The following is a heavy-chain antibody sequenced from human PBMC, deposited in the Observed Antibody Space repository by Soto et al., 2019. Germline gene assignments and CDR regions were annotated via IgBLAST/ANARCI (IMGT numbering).Heavy chain of an antibody. D-gene: IGHD6-19*01. CDR1: GFTFSNAW. Sequence: PGGSLRLSCAASGFTFSNAWMNWVRQAPGKGLEWVGRIKSKTDGGTTDYAAPVKGRFTISRDDSKNTLYLQMNSLKTEDTAVYYCTTGVSSGWYDVFDYWGQGTLVTVSS. V-gene: IGHV3-15*07. CDR2: IKSKTDGGTT. CDR3: TTGVSSGWYDVFDY. J-gene: IGHJ4*02.